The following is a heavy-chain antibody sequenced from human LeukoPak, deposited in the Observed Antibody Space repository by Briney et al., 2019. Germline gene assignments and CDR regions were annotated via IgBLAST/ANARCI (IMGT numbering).Heavy chain of an antibody. D-gene: IGHD5-12*01. Sequence: KSSETLSLTCNVSGGSISSSSYYWGWIRQPPGKGLEWIGSIYYSGSTYYNPSLKSRVTISADTSKNQFSLKLSSVTAADTAVYYCARLSGYGLHYYYHMDVWGKGTTVTVSS. J-gene: IGHJ6*03. CDR2: IYYSGST. CDR3: ARLSGYGLHYYYHMDV. CDR1: GGSISSSSYY. V-gene: IGHV4-39*07.